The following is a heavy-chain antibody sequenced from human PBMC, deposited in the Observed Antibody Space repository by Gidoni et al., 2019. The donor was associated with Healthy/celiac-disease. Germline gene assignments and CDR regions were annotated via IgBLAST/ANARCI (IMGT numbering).Heavy chain of an antibody. D-gene: IGHD3-10*01. V-gene: IGHV1-69*06. CDR3: ARDGGYYGSDYYYMDV. J-gene: IGHJ6*03. CDR2: IIPIFGTA. Sequence: QVQLVQSGAEVQKPGSSVKVSCKASGGPFSSYAISWVRQAPGQGLEWMGGIIPIFGTANYAQKFQGRVTITADKSTSTAYMELSSLRSEDTAVYYCARDGGYYGSDYYYMDVWGKGTTVTVSS. CDR1: GGPFSSYA.